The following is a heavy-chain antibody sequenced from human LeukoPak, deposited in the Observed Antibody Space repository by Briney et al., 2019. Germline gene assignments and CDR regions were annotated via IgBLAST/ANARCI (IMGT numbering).Heavy chain of an antibody. Sequence: ASVKVSCKASGGTFSSYAISRVRQAPGQGLEWMGRIIPIFGTANYAQKFQGRVTITTDESTSTAYMELSSLRSEDTAVYYCARDLIAVAGSVFDYWGQGTLVTVSS. CDR1: GGTFSSYA. J-gene: IGHJ4*02. CDR3: ARDLIAVAGSVFDY. CDR2: IIPIFGTA. D-gene: IGHD6-19*01. V-gene: IGHV1-69*05.